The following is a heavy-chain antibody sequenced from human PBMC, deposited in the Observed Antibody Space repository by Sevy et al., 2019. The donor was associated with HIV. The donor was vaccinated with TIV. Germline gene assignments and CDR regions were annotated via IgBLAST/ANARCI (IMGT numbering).Heavy chain of an antibody. CDR1: GFTFSIYT. J-gene: IGHJ4*02. D-gene: IGHD2-8*01. CDR3: AREGCTQPHDC. CDR2: FCFGGSKI. Sequence: GGSLRLSCAASGFTFSIYTMSWVRQAPGKGLEWVSTFCFGGSKIYYADSVKGRFTISRDNSRNTVYLQMNSLRADDTAVYYCAREGCTQPHDCWGQGTLVTVS. V-gene: IGHV3-23*01.